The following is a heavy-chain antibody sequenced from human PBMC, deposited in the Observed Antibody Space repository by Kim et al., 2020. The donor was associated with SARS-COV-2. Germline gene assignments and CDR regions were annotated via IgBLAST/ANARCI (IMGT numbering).Heavy chain of an antibody. CDR2: INAGNGNT. CDR3: AREGDIVVVTRDRGHFDY. CDR1: GYTFTSYA. D-gene: IGHD2-21*02. Sequence: ASVKVSCKASGYTFTSYAMHLVRQAPGQRLEWMGWINAGNGNTKYSQKFQGRVTITRDTSASTAYMELSSLRSEDTAVYYCAREGDIVVVTRDRGHFDYWGQGTLVTVSS. V-gene: IGHV1-3*01. J-gene: IGHJ4*02.